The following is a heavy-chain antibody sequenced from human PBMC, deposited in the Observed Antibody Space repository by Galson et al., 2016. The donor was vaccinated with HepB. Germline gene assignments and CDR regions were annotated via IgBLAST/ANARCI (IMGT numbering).Heavy chain of an antibody. J-gene: IGHJ4*02. CDR2: VNHDGNT. CDR3: ARVYTSAWYTGLGWNEYNGLDV. CDR1: GESFSYY. V-gene: IGHV4-34*01. Sequence: ETLSLTCAVHGESFSYYWSWIRQAPGKGLEWIGEVNHDGNTRYSPSLKSRVTMSADTSKKQVSLNLSSVTAADTAVYYCARVYTSAWYTGLGWNEYNGLDVWGQGTLVTVSS. D-gene: IGHD6-13*01.